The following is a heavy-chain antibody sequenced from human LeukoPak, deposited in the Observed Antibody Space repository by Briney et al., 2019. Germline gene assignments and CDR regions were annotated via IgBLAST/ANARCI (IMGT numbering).Heavy chain of an antibody. CDR2: ISYDGSNK. CDR1: GFTFSSYG. V-gene: IGHV3-30*18. J-gene: IGHJ4*02. Sequence: GRSLRLSCAASGFTFSSYGMHWVRQAPGKGLERVAVISYDGSNKYYADSVKGRFTISRDNSKNTLYLQMNSLRAEDTAVYYCAKDVESYFDYWGQGTLVTVSS. CDR3: AKDVESYFDY.